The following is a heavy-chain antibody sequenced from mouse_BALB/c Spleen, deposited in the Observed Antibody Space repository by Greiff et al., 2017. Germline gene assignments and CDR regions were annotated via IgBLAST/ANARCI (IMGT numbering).Heavy chain of an antibody. J-gene: IGHJ3*01. CDR2: INPSSGYT. CDR1: GYTFTSYT. D-gene: IGHD2-14*01. V-gene: IGHV1-4*01. Sequence: QVQLQQSGAELARPGASVKMSCKASGYTFTSYTMHWVKQRPGQGLEWIGYINPSSGYTNYNQKFKDKATLTADKSSSTAYMQLSSLTSEDSAVYYCAYYRYDEGFAYWGQGTLVTVSA. CDR3: AYYRYDEGFAY.